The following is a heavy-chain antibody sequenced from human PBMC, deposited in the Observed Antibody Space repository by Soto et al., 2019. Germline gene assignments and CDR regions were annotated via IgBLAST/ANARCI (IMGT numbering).Heavy chain of an antibody. CDR3: ARVDHRGYFPILTDY. Sequence: SETLSVSCTFSEDSLSIGGHYWSWIRQHPGKGLEWIGHIYDSVNTYYSPSLRSRVTISADMSKNQFSLNLRSVTAADTAVYYCARVDHRGYFPILTDYWGQGTMVTVSS. CDR1: EDSLSIGGHY. J-gene: IGHJ4*02. V-gene: IGHV4-31*03. D-gene: IGHD3-9*01. CDR2: IYDSVNT.